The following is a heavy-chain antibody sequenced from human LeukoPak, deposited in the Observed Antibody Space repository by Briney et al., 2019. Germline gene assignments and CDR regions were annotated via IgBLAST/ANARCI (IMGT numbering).Heavy chain of an antibody. CDR3: ARDSPPSVAAAGTPYWYFDL. J-gene: IGHJ2*01. D-gene: IGHD6-13*01. V-gene: IGHV3-48*03. CDR1: GFTFSSYE. CDR2: ISSSGSTI. Sequence: GGSLRLSCAASGFTFSSYEMNWVRQARGKGLEWVSYISSSGSTIYYADSVKGRFTISRDNAKNSLYLQMNSLRAEDTAVYYCARDSPPSVAAAGTPYWYFDLWGRGTLVTVSS.